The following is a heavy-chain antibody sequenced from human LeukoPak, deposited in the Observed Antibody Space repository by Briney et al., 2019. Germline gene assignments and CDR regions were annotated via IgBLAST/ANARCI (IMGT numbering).Heavy chain of an antibody. CDR2: INPSGGST. D-gene: IGHD3-22*01. J-gene: IGHJ3*02. CDR1: GYTFTSYY. CDR3: ARATYNDITMIVVVIDDAFDI. Sequence: ASAKVSCKASGYTFTSYYMHWVRQAPGQGLEWMGIINPSGGSTSYAQKFQGRVTMTRDTSSSTVYMELSSLRSEDTAVYYCARATYNDITMIVVVIDDAFDIWGQGTMVTVSS. V-gene: IGHV1-46*01.